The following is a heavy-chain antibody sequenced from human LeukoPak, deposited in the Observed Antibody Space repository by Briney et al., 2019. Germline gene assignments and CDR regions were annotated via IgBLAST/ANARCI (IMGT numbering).Heavy chain of an antibody. CDR1: GYTFTSYD. J-gene: IGHJ5*02. Sequence: ASVKVSCKASGYTFTSYDINWVRQATGQGLEWMGWMNPNSGNTGYAQKFQGRVTMTRNTSISTAYMELSSLRSEDTAVYYCAGGRRVHSYGFNNWFDPWGQGTLVTVSS. CDR2: MNPNSGNT. D-gene: IGHD5-18*01. V-gene: IGHV1-8*01. CDR3: AGGRRVHSYGFNNWFDP.